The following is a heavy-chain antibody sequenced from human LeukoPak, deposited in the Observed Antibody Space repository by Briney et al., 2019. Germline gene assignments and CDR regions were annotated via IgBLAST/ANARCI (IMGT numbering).Heavy chain of an antibody. CDR2: ISAYNGNT. D-gene: IGHD6-19*01. V-gene: IGHV1-18*01. CDR3: ARDLGLGQWLVPSLDY. J-gene: IGHJ4*02. Sequence: ASVKVSCKASGYTFTSYGISWVRQAPGQGLEWMGWISAYNGNTNYAQKLQGRVTMTTDTSTSTAYMELRSLRSDDTAVYYCARDLGLGQWLVPSLDYWGQGTLVTVSS. CDR1: GYTFTSYG.